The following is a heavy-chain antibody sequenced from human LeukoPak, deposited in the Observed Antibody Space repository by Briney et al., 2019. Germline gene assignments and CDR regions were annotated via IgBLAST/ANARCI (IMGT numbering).Heavy chain of an antibody. J-gene: IGHJ3*01. D-gene: IGHD1-26*01. Sequence: GGSLRLSCAASGFTFSTYWMSWVRQAPGKGLEWVANIKQDESERYYVDSVKGRFTISRDNAKNSLYLQMNTLRAEDTAVYYCARGYRIVDLFCALLWGQGTMVTVSS. V-gene: IGHV3-7*01. CDR1: GFTFSTYW. CDR3: ARGYRIVDLFCALL. CDR2: IKQDESER.